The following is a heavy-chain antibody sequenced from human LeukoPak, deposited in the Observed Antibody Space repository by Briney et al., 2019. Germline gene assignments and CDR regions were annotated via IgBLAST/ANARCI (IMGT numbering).Heavy chain of an antibody. CDR3: ATGERHGFDI. V-gene: IGHV3-74*01. CDR2: INSDGSST. CDR1: GFTFSSYW. Sequence: PGGSLRLPCAASGFTFSSYWMHWVRQAPGKGLVWVSRINSDGSSTSYADSVKGRFTISRDNAKNTLYLQMNSLRAKDTAVYYCATGERHGFDIWGQGTMVTVSS. J-gene: IGHJ3*02.